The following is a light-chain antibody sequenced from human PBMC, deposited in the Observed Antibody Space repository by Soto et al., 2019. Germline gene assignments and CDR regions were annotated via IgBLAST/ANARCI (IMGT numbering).Light chain of an antibody. CDR1: QNIKKF. J-gene: IGKJ4*01. CDR3: QQSYSSPLT. V-gene: IGKV1-39*01. Sequence: DIHMTQSPSSLSASVGDRVTITCRASQNIKKFLNWYQQRPGKAPSALIHATSTLQNGVSSRFSGSGSYTDFTLTITSLQPEDFATYFCQQSYSSPLTFGGGTKVEL. CDR2: ATS.